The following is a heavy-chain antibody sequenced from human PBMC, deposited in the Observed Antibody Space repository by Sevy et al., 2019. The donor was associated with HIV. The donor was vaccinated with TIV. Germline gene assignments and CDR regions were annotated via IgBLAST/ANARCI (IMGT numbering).Heavy chain of an antibody. Sequence: GGSLRLSCAASGFTFNIYSMSWVRQTPGKGLEWVATLSFGCGKINHADSVKGRFTMSRDDSKNAVYLQMNNLRVEDTAIYYSAREGCTKPHDYWGQGTLVTVSS. CDR2: LSFGCGKI. CDR1: GFTFNIYS. V-gene: IGHV3-23*01. CDR3: AREGCTKPHDY. D-gene: IGHD2-8*01. J-gene: IGHJ4*02.